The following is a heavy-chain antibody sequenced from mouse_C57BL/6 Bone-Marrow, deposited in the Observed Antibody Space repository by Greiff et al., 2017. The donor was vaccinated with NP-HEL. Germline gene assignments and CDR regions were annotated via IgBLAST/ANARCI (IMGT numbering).Heavy chain of an antibody. CDR1: GYTFTSYW. CDR2: IYPSDSET. V-gene: IGHV1-61*01. Sequence: QVHVKQPGAELVRPGSSVKLSCKASGYTFTSYWMDWVKQRPGQGLEWIGNIYPSDSETHYNQKFKDKATLTVDKSSSTAYMQLSSLTSEDSAVYYCARWGGYYRAYWGQGTLVTVSA. J-gene: IGHJ3*01. CDR3: ARWGGYYRAY. D-gene: IGHD2-3*01.